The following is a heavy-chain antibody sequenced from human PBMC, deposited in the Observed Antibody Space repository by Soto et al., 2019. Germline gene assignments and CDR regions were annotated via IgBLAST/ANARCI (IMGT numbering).Heavy chain of an antibody. CDR1: GFTFSNAW. CDR3: TIQNARGVPDY. CDR2: IKSKTDGGTT. V-gene: IGHV3-15*07. D-gene: IGHD3-10*01. Sequence: PGGSLRLSCAPSGFTFSNAWMNWVRQAPGKGLEWVGRIKSKTDGGTTDYAAPVKGRFTISREDSKNTLYLQMNSLKTEDTAVYYCTIQNARGVPDYWGQGTLVTVSS. J-gene: IGHJ4*02.